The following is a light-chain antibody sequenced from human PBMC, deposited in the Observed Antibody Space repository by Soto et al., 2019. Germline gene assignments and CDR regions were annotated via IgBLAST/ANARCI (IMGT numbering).Light chain of an antibody. J-gene: IGLJ1*01. Sequence: SYELTQPPSVSLAPGQTASITCGGNNIGGKSVHWYQQKPGQAPVLVVYDDRDRPSGIPERFSGSNSGNTATLTISRVEAGDEADYYCQVWDYISDHYVFGTGTKLTVL. V-gene: IGLV3-21*02. CDR2: DDR. CDR3: QVWDYISDHYV. CDR1: NIGGKS.